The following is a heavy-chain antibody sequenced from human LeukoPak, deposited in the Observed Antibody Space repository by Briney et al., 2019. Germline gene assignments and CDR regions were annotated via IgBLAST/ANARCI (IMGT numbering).Heavy chain of an antibody. CDR2: IYYSGST. J-gene: IGHJ5*02. Sequence: SETLSLTCTVSGGSISSYYWSWIRQPPRKGLEWIGYIYYSGSTNYNPSLKSRVTISVDTSKNQFSLKLSSVTAADTAVYYCAREDGSGSWEPNWFDPWGQGTLVTVSS. V-gene: IGHV4-59*01. D-gene: IGHD3-10*01. CDR3: AREDGSGSWEPNWFDP. CDR1: GGSISSYY.